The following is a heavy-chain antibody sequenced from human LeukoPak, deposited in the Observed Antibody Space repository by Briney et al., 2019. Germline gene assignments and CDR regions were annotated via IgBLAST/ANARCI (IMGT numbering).Heavy chain of an antibody. CDR3: ARDPPGLTLGSPGDY. CDR1: GYTFTSYG. D-gene: IGHD3-16*01. CDR2: ISANNGDT. J-gene: IGHJ4*02. Sequence: GASVKVSCKASGYTFTSYGIAWVRQAPGQGLQWMGWISANNGDTSYSQKLQGRVTTTTDTSTNTAYMELRSLTSDDTAVYYCARDPPGLTLGSPGDYWGQGTLVIVSS. V-gene: IGHV1-18*01.